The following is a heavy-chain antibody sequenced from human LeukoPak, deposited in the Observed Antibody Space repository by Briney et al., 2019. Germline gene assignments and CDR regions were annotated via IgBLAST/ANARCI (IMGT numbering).Heavy chain of an antibody. CDR1: GGSISSYY. CDR3: ARGAPYDSSGYYAYFDY. J-gene: IGHJ4*02. V-gene: IGHV4-4*07. Sequence: SETLSLTCTVSGGSISSYYWSWIRQPAGKGLEWIGRIYTSGSTNYNPSLKSRVTMSVDTSKNQFSLKLSPVTAADTAVYYCARGAPYDSSGYYAYFDYWGQGTLVTVSS. D-gene: IGHD3-22*01. CDR2: IYTSGST.